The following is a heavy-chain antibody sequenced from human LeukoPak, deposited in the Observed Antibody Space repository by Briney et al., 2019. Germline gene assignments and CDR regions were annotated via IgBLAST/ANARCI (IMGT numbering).Heavy chain of an antibody. CDR1: GGSISSGSYY. CDR3: AREADDSSGYPNYYYYGMDA. V-gene: IGHV4-61*02. D-gene: IGHD3-22*01. J-gene: IGHJ6*02. Sequence: PSQTLSLTCTVSGGSISSGSYYWSWIRQPAGKGLEWIGRIYTSGSTYYNPSLKSRVTISVDTSKNQFSLKLSSVTAADTAVYYCAREADDSSGYPNYYYYGMDAWGQGTTVTVSS. CDR2: IYTSGST.